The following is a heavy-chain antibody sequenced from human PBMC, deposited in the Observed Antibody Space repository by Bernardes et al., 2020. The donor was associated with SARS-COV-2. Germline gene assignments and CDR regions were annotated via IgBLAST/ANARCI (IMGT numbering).Heavy chain of an antibody. CDR3: AKDRFWLNGGGKNGFDY. Sequence: GGSLRLSCAASGFTFDDYAMHWVRQAPGKGLEWVSGISWNSGSIGYADSVKGRFTISRDNAKNSLYLQMNSLRAEDTALYYCAKDRFWLNGGGKNGFDYWGQGTLVTVSS. J-gene: IGHJ4*02. CDR2: ISWNSGSI. V-gene: IGHV3-9*01. CDR1: GFTFDDYA. D-gene: IGHD3-16*01.